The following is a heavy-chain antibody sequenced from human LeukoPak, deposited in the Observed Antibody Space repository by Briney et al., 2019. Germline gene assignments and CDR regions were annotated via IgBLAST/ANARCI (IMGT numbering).Heavy chain of an antibody. CDR2: INPNNGGT. D-gene: IGHD2-2*01. V-gene: IGHV1-2*02. Sequence: ASVKVSCKASGYTFTGYYIHWVRQAPGQGLEWMGWINPNNGGTNYAQTFQGRVTMTKETSISTAYMELSRLRSDDTAVYYCASLQPLVIPAAKLGFDYWGQGTLVTVSS. CDR3: ASLQPLVIPAAKLGFDY. J-gene: IGHJ4*02. CDR1: GYTFTGYY.